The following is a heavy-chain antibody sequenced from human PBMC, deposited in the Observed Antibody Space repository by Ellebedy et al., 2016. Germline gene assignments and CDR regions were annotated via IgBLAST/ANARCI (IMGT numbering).Heavy chain of an antibody. CDR1: GGSISSSTYP. CDR2: IYYSGST. J-gene: IGHJ4*02. Sequence: GSLRLXCAVSGGSISSSTYPWVWVRQPPGKGLEWLGGIYYSGSTYYNPSLKSRVTISVDTAKNQFSLEVRSVTAADTAVYYCASAGYWGQGTLVTVSS. V-gene: IGHV4-39*01. CDR3: ASAGY.